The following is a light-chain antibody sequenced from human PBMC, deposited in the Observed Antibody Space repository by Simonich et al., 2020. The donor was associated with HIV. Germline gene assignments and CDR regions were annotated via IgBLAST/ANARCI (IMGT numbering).Light chain of an antibody. J-gene: IGKJ4*01. CDR2: DAS. CDR3: QQRSNWPPLT. V-gene: IGKV3D-20*02. Sequence: EIVLTQSPGTLSLSPGERATLSCRASQSVSSSYIAWYQQKPGQAPRLLIYDASNRATGIPARCSGSGSGTDFTLTISSLEPEDFAVYYCQQRSNWPPLTFGGGTKVEIK. CDR1: QSVSSSY.